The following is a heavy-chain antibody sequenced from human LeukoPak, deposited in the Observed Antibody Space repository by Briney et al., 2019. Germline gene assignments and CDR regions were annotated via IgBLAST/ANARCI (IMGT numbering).Heavy chain of an antibody. CDR1: GFTFSDYY. CDR2: ISSSGSTI. Sequence: GGSLRLSCAASGFTFSDYYMSWIRQAPGKGLEWVSYISSSGSTIYYADSVKGRFTISRDNAKNSLYLQMNSLRAEDTAVYYCARDASGDGYNFNYYYYGMDVWGQGTTVTVSS. CDR3: ARDASGDGYNFNYYYYGMDV. J-gene: IGHJ6*02. D-gene: IGHD5-24*01. V-gene: IGHV3-11*01.